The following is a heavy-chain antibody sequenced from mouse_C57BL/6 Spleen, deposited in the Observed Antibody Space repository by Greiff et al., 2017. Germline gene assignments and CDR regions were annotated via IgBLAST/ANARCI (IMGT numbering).Heavy chain of an antibody. V-gene: IGHV1-9*01. Sequence: QVQLQQSGAELMKPGASVKLSCKATGYTFTGYWIEWVKQRPGHGLEWIGEILPGSGSTNYNEKFKGKATFTADTSSNTAYMQLSSLTTEGSAIYYCARHLCLSHYGSSHPYAMDYWGQGTSVTVSS. CDR3: ARHLCLSHYGSSHPYAMDY. CDR1: GYTFTGYW. J-gene: IGHJ4*01. D-gene: IGHD1-1*01. CDR2: ILPGSGST.